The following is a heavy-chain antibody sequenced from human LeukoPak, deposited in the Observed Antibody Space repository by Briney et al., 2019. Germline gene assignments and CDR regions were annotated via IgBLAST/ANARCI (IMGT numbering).Heavy chain of an antibody. V-gene: IGHV3-11*03. J-gene: IGHJ6*02. CDR2: ISRSGSDT. Sequence: PGGSLRLSSAASGFTLSDYYMSWIRKAPGKGLEWVSYISRSGSDTNYAVSVKGRFTISRDNSKNSLFLQMNSLRAEDTAVYYCARTLTSYSGVDVWGPGTTVTVSS. D-gene: IGHD3-9*01. CDR1: GFTLSDYY. CDR3: ARTLTSYSGVDV.